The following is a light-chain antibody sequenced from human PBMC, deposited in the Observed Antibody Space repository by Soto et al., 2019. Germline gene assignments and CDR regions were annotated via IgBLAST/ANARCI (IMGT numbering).Light chain of an antibody. CDR3: QQRSDWAPIT. J-gene: IGKJ3*01. CDR2: DAY. CDR1: QSVGTS. V-gene: IGKV3-11*01. Sequence: EIVLTQSPATLSLSPGDRATLACWASQSVGTSLAWYQQKPGQPPRLLISDAYIRATGTPVRFSGSGSGTDFTLTISSLEPEDFEVYYCQQRSDWAPITFGPGTKVDVK.